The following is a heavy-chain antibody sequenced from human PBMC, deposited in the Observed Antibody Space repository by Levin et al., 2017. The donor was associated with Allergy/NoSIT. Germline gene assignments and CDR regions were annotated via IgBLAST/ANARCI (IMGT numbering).Heavy chain of an antibody. CDR1: GFAFSNPW. V-gene: IGHV3-15*01. D-gene: IGHD2-15*01. CDR3: TTDVRCSGGSCYASGIDY. CDR2: IQSKAEDGAT. J-gene: IGHJ4*02. Sequence: GESLKISCSASGFAFSNPWMAWVRQAPGKGLEWVGRIQSKAEDGATEYAAPVKGRFTISREESKNTLYLQLKSLNTEDTAVYYCTTDVRCSGGSCYASGIDYWGQGTLVTVSS.